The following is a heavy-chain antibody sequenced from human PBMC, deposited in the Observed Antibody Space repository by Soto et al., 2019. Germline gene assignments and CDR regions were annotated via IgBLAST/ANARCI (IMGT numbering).Heavy chain of an antibody. V-gene: IGHV3-48*03. CDR3: ARVAIADRAFDY. CDR2: ISSSGTTI. J-gene: IGHJ4*02. CDR1: GFSFSTYE. D-gene: IGHD6-6*01. Sequence: GGSLRLSCVASGFSFSTYEMNWVRQSPGKGLEWVSYISSSGTTIHYADSVKGRFTISRDNAKNSRYLQMKSLRAEDTAIYYCARVAIADRAFDYWGPGTLVTVSS.